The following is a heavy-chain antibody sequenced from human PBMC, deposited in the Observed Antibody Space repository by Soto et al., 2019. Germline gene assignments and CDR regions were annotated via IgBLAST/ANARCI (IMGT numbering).Heavy chain of an antibody. CDR3: ARGHDFGGTSAAFEV. CDR1: GGTFSTSS. CDR2: ILPIFGTA. V-gene: IGHV1-69*15. D-gene: IGHD2-15*01. J-gene: IGHJ3*01. Sequence: QVQLVQSGAEVKKPGSSVKVSCKASGGTFSTSSINWVRQAPEQGPEWMGNILPIFGTADYAHKFQGRVTITANESTKTVYMELRSLLSADTAVYYCARGHDFGGTSAAFEVWGQGTVVTVSS.